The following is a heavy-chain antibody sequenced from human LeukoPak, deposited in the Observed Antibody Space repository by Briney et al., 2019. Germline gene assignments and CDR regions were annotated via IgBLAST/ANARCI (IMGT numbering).Heavy chain of an antibody. CDR2: ISGAGDKT. J-gene: IGHJ4*02. Sequence: GGSLRLSCAASGFTFTTYAMSWVRQAPGKGLEWLSGISGAGDKTYYADSVRGRFTISRDNSKNTLYLQMNSLRAEDTAVYYCARGTTVTTTLGYWGQGTLVTVSS. CDR3: ARGTTVTTTLGY. CDR1: GFTFTTYA. D-gene: IGHD4-11*01. V-gene: IGHV3-23*01.